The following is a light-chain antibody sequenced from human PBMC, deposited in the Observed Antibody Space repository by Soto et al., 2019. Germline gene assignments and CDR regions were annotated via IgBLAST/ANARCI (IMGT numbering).Light chain of an antibody. Sequence: QSVLTQPASVSGSPGQSITISCTGTSSDVGSYNVVSWYQQHPGKAPKLMIYEVSKRPSGVSNRFSGSKSGNTASLTISGLQAEDEADYSCCSYADSSTQFGGGTKLTVL. CDR1: SSDVGSYNV. CDR2: EVS. CDR3: CSYADSSTQ. J-gene: IGLJ2*01. V-gene: IGLV2-23*02.